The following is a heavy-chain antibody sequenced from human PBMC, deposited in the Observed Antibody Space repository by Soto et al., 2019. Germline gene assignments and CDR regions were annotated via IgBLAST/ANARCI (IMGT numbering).Heavy chain of an antibody. D-gene: IGHD3-3*01. J-gene: IGHJ6*02. CDR1: CGSFSGYY. V-gene: IGHV4-34*01. CDR3: ASRYYDFWSGQFYGMDV. CDR2: INHSGST. Sequence: PSETLSLTCAVYCGSFSGYYWSWIRQPPGKGLEWIGEINHSGSTNYNPSLKSRVTISVDTSKNQFSLKLSSVTAADTAVYYCASRYYDFWSGQFYGMDVWGQGTTVTVSS.